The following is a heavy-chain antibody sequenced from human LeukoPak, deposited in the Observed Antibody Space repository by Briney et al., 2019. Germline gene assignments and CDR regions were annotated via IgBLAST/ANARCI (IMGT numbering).Heavy chain of an antibody. V-gene: IGHV7-4-1*02. Sequence: ASVKVSCKASGYTFTNYPMNWVRQAPGQGLEWMGWIDTNTGKPTYAQGFTGRFVFSLDTPVTTAYLQISSLKGEDTAVYYCARDSCCSAGTCYSRVGYWGQGTLVIVSS. CDR3: ARDSCCSAGTCYSRVGY. D-gene: IGHD2-15*01. CDR1: GYTFTNYP. CDR2: IDTNTGKP. J-gene: IGHJ4*02.